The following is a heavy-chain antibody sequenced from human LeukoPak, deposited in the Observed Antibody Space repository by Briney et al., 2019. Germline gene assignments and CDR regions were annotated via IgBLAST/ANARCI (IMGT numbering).Heavy chain of an antibody. J-gene: IGHJ4*02. CDR3: ARHWDYGVDY. Sequence: GGPLRLSCAASGFTFSSYSMNWVRQAPGKGLEWVSSISSSSSYIYYADSVKGRFTISRDNAKNSLYLQMNSLRAEDTAVYYCARHWDYGVDYWGQGTLVTVSS. CDR2: ISSSSSYI. V-gene: IGHV3-21*01. CDR1: GFTFSSYS. D-gene: IGHD4-17*01.